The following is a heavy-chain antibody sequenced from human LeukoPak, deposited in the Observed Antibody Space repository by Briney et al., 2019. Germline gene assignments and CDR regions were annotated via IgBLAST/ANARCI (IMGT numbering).Heavy chain of an antibody. Sequence: PSDTLSLTCTVSGGSISSYYWGWIRQPAGKGPEWIGYIYHSGSTNYNPSLKSRVTISVDTSQNQFYLKLSSVTAADPAVYYCARDGYSGSDALWGQGTLVTVSS. CDR3: ARDGYSGSDAL. V-gene: IGHV4-59*01. J-gene: IGHJ4*02. CDR2: IYHSGST. CDR1: GGSISSYY. D-gene: IGHD5-12*01.